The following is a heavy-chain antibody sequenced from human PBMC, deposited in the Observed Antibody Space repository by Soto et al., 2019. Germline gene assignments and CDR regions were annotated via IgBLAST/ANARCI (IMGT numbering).Heavy chain of an antibody. Sequence: PSETLSLTCAVSGGSISGSRYYWSWIRQESGKGLEWIGNIYHTGSTNYNPSLKSRVTISVDTSKNQFSLKLSSVTAADTAVYYCARVVGCSGGSCYSSYYYYMDVWGKGTTVTVSS. D-gene: IGHD2-15*01. CDR2: IYHTGST. J-gene: IGHJ6*03. CDR3: ARVVGCSGGSCYSSYYYYMDV. V-gene: IGHV4-39*07. CDR1: GGSISGSRYY.